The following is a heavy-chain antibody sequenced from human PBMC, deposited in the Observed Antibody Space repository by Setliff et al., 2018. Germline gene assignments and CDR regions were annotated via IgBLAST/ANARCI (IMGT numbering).Heavy chain of an antibody. D-gene: IGHD6-6*01. CDR2: INHSGSA. CDR1: GGTFTYYY. Sequence: SETLSLTCAASGGTFTYYYWTWIRQSPGKGLEWIGEINHSGSANYNPSLESRVTISIDTSKNQFSLNLRYVTAADRAIYYCARGRNEAIRLLDSWGQGNLVTVSS. CDR3: ARGRNEAIRLLDS. J-gene: IGHJ4*02. V-gene: IGHV4-34*01.